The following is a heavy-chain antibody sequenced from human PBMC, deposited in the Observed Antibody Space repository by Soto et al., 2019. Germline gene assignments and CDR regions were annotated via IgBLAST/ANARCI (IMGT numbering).Heavy chain of an antibody. CDR1: EGTFSTYA. J-gene: IGHJ5*02. D-gene: IGHD6-19*01. CDR3: ARDRVAGTERWFDP. CDR2: LIPSFGSA. V-gene: IGHV1-69*06. Sequence: QVQLVQSGAEVKTPGSSVRVSCKASEGTFSTYALSWVRQAPGQGLEWMGGLIPSFGSANYAQRFRDRVTITADKSRRTGYMELRGLRSDDTAVYYCARDRVAGTERWFDPWGQGTLVTVSS.